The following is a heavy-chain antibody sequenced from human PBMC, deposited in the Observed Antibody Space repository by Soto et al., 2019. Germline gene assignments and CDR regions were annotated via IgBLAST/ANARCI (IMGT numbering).Heavy chain of an antibody. D-gene: IGHD5-18*01. Sequence: GGSLRLSCAASGFTFSSYSMNWVRQAPGKGLEWVSSISSSSSYIYYADSVKGRFTISRDNAKNSLYLQMNSLRAEDTAVYYCARDRPVDTAMGNFDYWGQGTLVTVSS. CDR1: GFTFSSYS. CDR2: ISSSSSYI. CDR3: ARDRPVDTAMGNFDY. J-gene: IGHJ4*02. V-gene: IGHV3-21*01.